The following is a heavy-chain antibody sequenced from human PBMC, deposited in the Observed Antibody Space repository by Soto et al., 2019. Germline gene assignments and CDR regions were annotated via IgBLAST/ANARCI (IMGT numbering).Heavy chain of an antibody. Sequence: EVQLVESGGGLVQPGGSLRLSCAASGFTFSSYSMIWVRQPPGKGLECISYIDSGGTTIYQTDSVKGRFTISRDNAKNSLYLQMNSLRGEDQAVYYCARRASGWYSDFWGVGTLVTVSS. J-gene: IGHJ4*02. CDR1: GFTFSSYS. CDR2: IDSGGTTI. V-gene: IGHV3-48*01. CDR3: ARRASGWYSDF. D-gene: IGHD3-22*01.